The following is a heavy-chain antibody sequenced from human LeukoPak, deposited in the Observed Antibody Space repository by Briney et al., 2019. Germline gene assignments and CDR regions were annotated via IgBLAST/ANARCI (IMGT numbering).Heavy chain of an antibody. CDR3: ARGWTPTITMIDRHAPNLFDY. V-gene: IGHV1-18*01. J-gene: IGHJ4*02. D-gene: IGHD3-22*01. Sequence: ASVKVSCKASGYTFTSYGISGVRQAPGQGLEWMGWISAYKGNTNYAQKLQGRVTMTTDTSTSTAYMELRSLRSDDTAVYYCARGWTPTITMIDRHAPNLFDYWGQGTLVTVSS. CDR2: ISAYKGNT. CDR1: GYTFTSYG.